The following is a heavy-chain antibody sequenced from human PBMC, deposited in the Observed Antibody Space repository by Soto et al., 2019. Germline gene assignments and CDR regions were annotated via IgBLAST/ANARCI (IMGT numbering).Heavy chain of an antibody. Sequence: PRESLKISCKGSGYNFNTFWISWLRQMPGKGLEWMGRIDPSGSYSDYSPSFKGHVSISSDKSVTTAYLTWSSLKASDTAIYYCARLHGASPDALDFWGQGTMVTVSS. V-gene: IGHV5-10-1*01. CDR1: GYNFNTFW. D-gene: IGHD2-2*01. CDR2: IDPSGSYS. CDR3: ARLHGASPDALDF. J-gene: IGHJ3*01.